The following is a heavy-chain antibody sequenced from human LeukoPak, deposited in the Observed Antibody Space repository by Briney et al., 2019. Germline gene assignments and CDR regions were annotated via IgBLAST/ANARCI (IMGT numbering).Heavy chain of an antibody. CDR2: ISSSGSTI. CDR3: ARASGTIAAAGTWYYYGMDV. CDR1: GFTFTDYY. D-gene: IGHD6-13*01. Sequence: PGGSLRLSCAASGFTFTDYYMSWIRQAPGKGLEWVAYISSSGSTIYYADSVKGRFTISRDNAKNSLYLQMNSLRAEDTAVYYCARASGTIAAAGTWYYYGMDVWGQATTVTVSS. V-gene: IGHV3-11*01. J-gene: IGHJ6*02.